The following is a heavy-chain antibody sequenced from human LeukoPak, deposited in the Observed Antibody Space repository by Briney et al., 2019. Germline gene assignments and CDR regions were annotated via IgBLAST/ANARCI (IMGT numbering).Heavy chain of an antibody. CDR2: INAGNGNT. CDR3: ARADIENYYDSSGYYSYWFDP. D-gene: IGHD3-22*01. J-gene: IGHJ5*02. CDR1: GYTFTSYA. V-gene: IGHV1-3*01. Sequence: ASVKVSCKASGYTFTSYAMHWVRQAPGQRLEWMGWINAGNGNTKYSQKFQGRVTITRDTSASTAYMELSSLGSGDTAVYYCARADIENYYDSSGYYSYWFDPWGQGTLVTVSS.